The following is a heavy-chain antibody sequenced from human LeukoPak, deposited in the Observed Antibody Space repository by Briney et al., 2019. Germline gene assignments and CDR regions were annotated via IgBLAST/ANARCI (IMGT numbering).Heavy chain of an antibody. J-gene: IGHJ4*02. V-gene: IGHV3-74*01. CDR1: GFTFSSYG. Sequence: GGSLRLSCAASGFTFSSYGMHWVRHAPGKGLVSVSRINSDGSTTTYADSVKGRFTISRDNAKNTLYLQMNSLRAEDTAVYFCTRGGVDYWGQGTLVTVSS. D-gene: IGHD3-10*01. CDR3: TRGGVDY. CDR2: INSDGSTT.